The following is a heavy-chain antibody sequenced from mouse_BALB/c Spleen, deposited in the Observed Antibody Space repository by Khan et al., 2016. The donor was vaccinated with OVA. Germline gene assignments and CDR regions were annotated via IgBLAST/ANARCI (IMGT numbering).Heavy chain of an antibody. V-gene: IGHV1-77*01. CDR2: TYPGNGNT. D-gene: IGHD2-14*01. Sequence: QVQLQQSGAELVRPGASVKLSCKASGYSFTDYYTYWLKQRTGQGLVGCGDTYPGNGNTNYNEKFKGKATLTADKSSSTAFMQLSSLTSEDSAVYFWTRSGIGSFAFWDPGTLVTVAA. J-gene: IGHJ3*01. CDR1: GYSFTDYY. CDR3: TRSGIGSFAF.